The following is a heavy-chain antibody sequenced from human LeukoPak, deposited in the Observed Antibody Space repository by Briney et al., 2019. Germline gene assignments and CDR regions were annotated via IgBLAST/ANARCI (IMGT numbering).Heavy chain of an antibody. CDR1: GGSISSSNW. D-gene: IGHD3-22*01. J-gene: IGHJ1*01. Sequence: PSETLSLTCAVSGGSISSSNWWSWVRQPPGKGLEWIGEIYHSGSTNYNPSLKSRVTISVDKSKNQFSLKLRSVTAADTAVYYCARDYYDSSGLSPLQHWGQGTLVTVSS. CDR3: ARDYYDSSGLSPLQH. CDR2: IYHSGST. V-gene: IGHV4-4*02.